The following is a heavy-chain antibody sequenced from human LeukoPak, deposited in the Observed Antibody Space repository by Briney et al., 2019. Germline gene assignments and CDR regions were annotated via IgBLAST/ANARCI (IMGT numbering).Heavy chain of an antibody. CDR1: GYTFTSYA. CDR3: ARDLWSLDY. V-gene: IGHV1-3*01. D-gene: IGHD3-3*01. CDR2: INAGNGNT. Sequence: GASVKVSCKASGYTFTSYAMHWVRQAPGQRLEWMGWINAGNGNTKYSQKYQGRVTITRDTSASTVYMELSSLRSEDTAVYYCARDLWSLDYWGQGTLVTVSS. J-gene: IGHJ4*02.